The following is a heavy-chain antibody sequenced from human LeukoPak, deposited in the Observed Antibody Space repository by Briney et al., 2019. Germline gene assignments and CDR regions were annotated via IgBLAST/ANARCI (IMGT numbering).Heavy chain of an antibody. J-gene: IGHJ4*02. D-gene: IGHD2-2*01. V-gene: IGHV3-30*02. CDR3: AHGTMYQLDS. CDR1: GFTFSSYS. Sequence: PGGSLKLSCAASGFTFSSYSMNWVRQAPGKGLEWVAFIRYDSTDKFYADSVRGRFTISGDNSKNTLYLQMNSLRADDTAVYYCAHGTMYQLDSWGQGTLVTVSS. CDR2: IRYDSTDK.